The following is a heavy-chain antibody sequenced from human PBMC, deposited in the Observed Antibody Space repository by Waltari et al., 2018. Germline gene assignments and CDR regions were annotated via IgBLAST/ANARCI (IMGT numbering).Heavy chain of an antibody. Sequence: QVQLQESGPGLVKPSQTLSLTCTVSGGSISSGGYYWSWIRPHPGKGLEWIGYIYYSGSTYYNPSLKSRVTISVDTSKNQFSLKLSSVTAADTAVYYCARDRRRYSSLGAFDIWGQGTMVTVSS. J-gene: IGHJ3*02. D-gene: IGHD6-13*01. V-gene: IGHV4-31*03. CDR2: IYYSGST. CDR3: ARDRRRYSSLGAFDI. CDR1: GGSISSGGYY.